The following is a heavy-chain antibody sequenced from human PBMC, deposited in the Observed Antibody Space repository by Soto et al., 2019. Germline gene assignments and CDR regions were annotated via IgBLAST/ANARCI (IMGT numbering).Heavy chain of an antibody. CDR1: GYTLTELS. J-gene: IGHJ6*03. Sequence: PSVKVSCEVSGYTLTELSMHWVRQAPGKGLEWLGGFDPEDGETIYAQKFQGRVTMTEDTSTDTAYMELSSLRSEDTAVYYCATGYSGYDSPTYYYYYYMEVWGKGTTVTVSS. CDR2: FDPEDGET. D-gene: IGHD5-12*01. V-gene: IGHV1-24*01. CDR3: ATGYSGYDSPTYYYYYYMEV.